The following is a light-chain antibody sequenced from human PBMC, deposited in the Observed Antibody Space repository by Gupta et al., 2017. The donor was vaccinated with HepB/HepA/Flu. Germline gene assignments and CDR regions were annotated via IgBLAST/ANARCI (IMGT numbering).Light chain of an antibody. CDR2: DAS. CDR3: QQRSSWPLT. Sequence: EIVLTQSPATLSLSLGERATLSCRASQSVSSYLAWYQQKPGQAPRVLIYDASNRATGIPARFSGSGSGTDFTLTISSLEPEDFAVYYCQQRSSWPLTFGGGTKVEIK. V-gene: IGKV3-11*01. CDR1: QSVSSY. J-gene: IGKJ4*01.